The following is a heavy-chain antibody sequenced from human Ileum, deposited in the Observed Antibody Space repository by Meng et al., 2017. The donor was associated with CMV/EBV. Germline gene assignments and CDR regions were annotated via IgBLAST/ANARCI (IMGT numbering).Heavy chain of an antibody. D-gene: IGHD2-8*02. CDR2: IFYSCTT. CDR3: ARGPLCYCTGDVCPRNRGHFDL. J-gene: IGHJ2*01. CDR1: SY. V-gene: IGHV4-31*02. Sequence: SYCSSFRHHPGNGLQSIAYIFYSCTTYYNPSFKRRLTLSVDASKILFSLKLSSATAADPAVYFCARGPLCYCTGDVCPRNRGHFDLWGRGTLVTVSS.